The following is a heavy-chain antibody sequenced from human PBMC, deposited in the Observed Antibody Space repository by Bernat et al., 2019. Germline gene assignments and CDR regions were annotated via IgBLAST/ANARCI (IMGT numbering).Heavy chain of an antibody. V-gene: IGHV3-23*01. Sequence: EVQLLESGGGLVQPGGSLRLSCAASGFTFSSYAMSWVRQAPGKGLEWVSAISGSGGSTYYADSVKGRFTISRDNAKNSLYLQTNSLRDEDTAVYYCARDPSYYYYYMDVWGKGTTVTVSS. CDR3: ARDPSYYYYYMDV. CDR2: ISGSGGST. J-gene: IGHJ6*03. CDR1: GFTFSSYA.